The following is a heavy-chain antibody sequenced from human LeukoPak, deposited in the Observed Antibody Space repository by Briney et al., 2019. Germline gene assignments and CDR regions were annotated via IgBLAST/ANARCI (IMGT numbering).Heavy chain of an antibody. D-gene: IGHD6-19*01. V-gene: IGHV3-30*09. CDR3: ASPIGAGIAVAGLDY. CDR2: ISYDGSNK. Sequence: GRSLRLSCAASGFTFSSYAMHWVRQAPGKGLEWVAVISYDGSNKYYVDSVKGRFAISRDNSKNTLYLQMNSLRAEDTAVYYCASPIGAGIAVAGLDYWGQGTLVTVSS. CDR1: GFTFSSYA. J-gene: IGHJ4*02.